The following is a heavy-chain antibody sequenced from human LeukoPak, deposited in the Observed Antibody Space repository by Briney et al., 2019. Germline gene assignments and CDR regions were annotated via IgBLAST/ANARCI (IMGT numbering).Heavy chain of an antibody. V-gene: IGHV3-11*01. CDR3: ARDATLSGYSSGYYYYGMDV. Sequence: GGSLRLSCAASGFTFSDYYMSWIRQAPGKGLEWVSYISSSGSTIYYADSVKGRFTISRDNAKNSLYLQMNSLRAEDTAVYYCARDATLSGYSSGYYYYGMDVWGQGTTVTVSS. CDR2: ISSSGSTI. J-gene: IGHJ6*02. D-gene: IGHD6-19*01. CDR1: GFTFSDYY.